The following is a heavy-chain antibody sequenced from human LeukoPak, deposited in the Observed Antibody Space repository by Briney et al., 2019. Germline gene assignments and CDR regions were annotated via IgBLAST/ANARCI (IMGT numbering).Heavy chain of an antibody. J-gene: IGHJ4*02. CDR3: AKLSQKRWLQFWVDY. Sequence: LPGESLRLSCAASGFTFSSYAMSWVRQAPGKGLEWVSAIGGSGGSTYYADSVKGRFTISRDNSKNTLYLQMNSLRAEDTAVYYCAKLSQKRWLQFWVDYWGQGTLVTVSS. CDR2: IGGSGGST. D-gene: IGHD5-24*01. CDR1: GFTFSSYA. V-gene: IGHV3-23*01.